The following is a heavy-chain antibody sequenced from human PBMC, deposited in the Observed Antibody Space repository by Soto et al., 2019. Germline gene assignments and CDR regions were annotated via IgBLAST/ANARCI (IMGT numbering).Heavy chain of an antibody. Sequence: SETLSLTCSVSGASISSGDYYWSWIRQHPGKGLEWIGYIYDSGSTYYKPSLKSRVTISVDTSKNQFSLKLSSVTAADTAVYYCASIYDSSGYYYGNNWFDPWGQGTLVTVSS. J-gene: IGHJ5*02. D-gene: IGHD3-22*01. CDR2: IYDSGST. V-gene: IGHV4-31*03. CDR1: GASISSGDYY. CDR3: ASIYDSSGYYYGNNWFDP.